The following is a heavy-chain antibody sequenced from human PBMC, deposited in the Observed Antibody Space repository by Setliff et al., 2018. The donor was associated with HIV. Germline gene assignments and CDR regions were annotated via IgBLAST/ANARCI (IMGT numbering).Heavy chain of an antibody. CDR1: GGSINSHH. J-gene: IGHJ2*01. Sequence: PSETLSLTCTVSGGSINSHHWNWIRQPPGKELEWIGSTYYTGSTAYNPSLKSRVTISLDTSKTHFSLKLSSVTAADTAVYYCARSPGFWYFDLWGPGTQGTV. CDR3: ARSPGFWYFDL. CDR2: TYYTGST. V-gene: IGHV4-59*11.